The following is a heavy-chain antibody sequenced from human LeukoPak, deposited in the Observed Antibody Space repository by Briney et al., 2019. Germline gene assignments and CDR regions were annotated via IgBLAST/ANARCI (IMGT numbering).Heavy chain of an antibody. V-gene: IGHV4-39*01. CDR1: GGSISSSSYY. D-gene: IGHD2-2*01. Sequence: SETLSLTCTVSGGSISSSSYYWGWIRQPPGKGLEWIGSIYYSGSTYYNPSLKSRVTISVDTSKNQFSLKLSSVTAADTAVYYCARRRARYCSSTSCNPFDYWGQGTLVTVSS. J-gene: IGHJ4*02. CDR2: IYYSGST. CDR3: ARRRARYCSSTSCNPFDY.